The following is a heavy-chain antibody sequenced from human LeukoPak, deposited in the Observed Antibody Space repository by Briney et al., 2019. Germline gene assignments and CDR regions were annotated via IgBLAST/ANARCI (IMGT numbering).Heavy chain of an antibody. Sequence: GGSLRLSCAASGFTFSSYGMHWVRQAPGKGLEWVAFIRYDGSHKYYADSVKGRFTISRDNAKNSLYLQMNSLRAEDTAVYYCARGSVGELLGWGQGTLVTVSS. CDR3: ARGSVGELLG. D-gene: IGHD1-26*01. CDR1: GFTFSSYG. J-gene: IGHJ4*02. V-gene: IGHV3-30*02. CDR2: IRYDGSHK.